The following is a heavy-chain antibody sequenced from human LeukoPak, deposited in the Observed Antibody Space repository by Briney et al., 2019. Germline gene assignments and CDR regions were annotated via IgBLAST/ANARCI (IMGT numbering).Heavy chain of an antibody. V-gene: IGHV4-4*02. CDR3: ARGLSGSSDAFDI. Sequence: PSETLPLTCDVSGGSISSSNWWTWVRQPPGKGLEWIGEMYHSGSTYYNPSLKSRVTISVGTSKNQFSLKLSSVTAADTAVYYCARGLSGSSDAFDIWGQGTMVTVSS. CDR1: GGSISSSNW. D-gene: IGHD1-26*01. J-gene: IGHJ3*02. CDR2: MYHSGST.